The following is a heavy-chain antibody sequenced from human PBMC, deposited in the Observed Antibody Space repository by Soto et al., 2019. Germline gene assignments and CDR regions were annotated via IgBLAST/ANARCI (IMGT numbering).Heavy chain of an antibody. CDR2: IWYNGSNK. CDR1: GFTFSSYG. J-gene: IGHJ5*02. Sequence: PGGSLRLSCAASGFTFSSYGMHWVRQAPGKGLEWVAVIWYNGSNKYYADSVKGRFTISRDNSKNTLYLQMNSLRAEDTAVYYCYVVVPAAENWFDPWGQGTLVTVSS. V-gene: IGHV3-33*01. CDR3: YVVVPAAENWFDP. D-gene: IGHD2-2*01.